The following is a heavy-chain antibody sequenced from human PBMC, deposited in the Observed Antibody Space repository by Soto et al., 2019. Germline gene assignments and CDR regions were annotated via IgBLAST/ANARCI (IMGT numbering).Heavy chain of an antibody. CDR2: IHYSGSG. V-gene: IGHV4-30-4*01. Sequence: QVQLQESGPGLVRPSQTLSLTCTVSGGSISSDHYHWTWIRQTPGKGLEWIGYIHYSGSGYYKPSLQRRGTMSVDTSKNLFSLKLSSVTAADTAVYFCVREDDGGDRDYYGLDVWGQGTTVTVSS. J-gene: IGHJ6*02. CDR1: GGSISSDHYH. D-gene: IGHD4-17*01. CDR3: VREDDGGDRDYYGLDV.